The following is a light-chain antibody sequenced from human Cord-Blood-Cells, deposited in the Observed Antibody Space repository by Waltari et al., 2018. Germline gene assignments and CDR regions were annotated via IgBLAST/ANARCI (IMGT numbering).Light chain of an antibody. V-gene: IGLV2-11*01. J-gene: IGLJ1*01. Sequence: QSALTQPRSVSGSPGQSVTISCPGTSSDFGCYNYVSWYHPHPGKAPKLMIYDVSKRPSGVPDRFSGSKSGNTASLTISGLQAEDEADYYCCSYAGSYVFGTGTKVTVL. CDR2: DVS. CDR3: CSYAGSYV. CDR1: SSDFGCYNY.